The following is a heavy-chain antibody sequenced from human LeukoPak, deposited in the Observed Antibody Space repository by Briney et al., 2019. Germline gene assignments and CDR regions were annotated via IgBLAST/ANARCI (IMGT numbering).Heavy chain of an antibody. Sequence: SETLSLTCTVSGGSVRSGSYYWSWIRQPPGKGLEWIGYIYYSGSTNYNPSLKSRVTISVDTSKNQFSLKLSSVTAADTAVYYCARQSRYPNPWFDPWGQGTLVSASS. CDR1: GGSVRSGSYY. CDR3: ARQSRYPNPWFDP. V-gene: IGHV4-61*01. D-gene: IGHD5-12*01. J-gene: IGHJ5*02. CDR2: IYYSGST.